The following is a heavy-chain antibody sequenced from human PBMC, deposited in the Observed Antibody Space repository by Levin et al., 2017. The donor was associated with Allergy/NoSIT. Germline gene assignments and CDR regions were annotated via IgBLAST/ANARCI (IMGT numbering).Heavy chain of an antibody. CDR1: GILFSSYD. CDR2: ISAGGNYI. CDR3: HSWAMYHYDRSAFDYFYYAMDV. Sequence: HGESLKISCAASGILFSSYDMNWVRQAPGKGLEWVSSISAGGNYIYYADSVKGRFTISRDNAKNSLFLQMNSRRAEDTAVYYCHSWAMYHYDRSAFDYFYYAMDVWGQGTTVTVSS. D-gene: IGHD3-22*01. V-gene: IGHV3-21*01. J-gene: IGHJ6*02.